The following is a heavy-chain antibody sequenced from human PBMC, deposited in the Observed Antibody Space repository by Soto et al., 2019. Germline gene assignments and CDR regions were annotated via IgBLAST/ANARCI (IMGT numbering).Heavy chain of an antibody. CDR2: ISYDGSNK. J-gene: IGHJ4*02. Sequence: LRLSCAASGFTFSSYGMHWVRQAPGKGLEWVAVISYDGSNKYYADSVKGRFTISRDNSKNTLYLQMNSLRAEDTAVYYCAKAPIVVVPAAVGYFDYWGQGTLVTVSS. V-gene: IGHV3-30*18. CDR3: AKAPIVVVPAAVGYFDY. CDR1: GFTFSSYG. D-gene: IGHD2-2*01.